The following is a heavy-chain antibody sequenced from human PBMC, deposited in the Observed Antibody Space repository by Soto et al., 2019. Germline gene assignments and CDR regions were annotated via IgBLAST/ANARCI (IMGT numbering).Heavy chain of an antibody. CDR2: IDWDDDT. J-gene: IGHJ6*02. CDR3: ARIRVRTTILWVSGYYYGMDV. Sequence: SGPTLVNPTQTLTLTCTFSGFSLSTSGMCVSWIRQPPGKALEWLALIDWDDDTYYSTSLKTRLTISKDTSKNQVVLTMTNMDTVDTATFYCARIRVRTTILWVSGYYYGMDVWGQGTTVTVSS. D-gene: IGHD3-9*01. CDR1: GFSLSTSGMC. V-gene: IGHV2-70*01.